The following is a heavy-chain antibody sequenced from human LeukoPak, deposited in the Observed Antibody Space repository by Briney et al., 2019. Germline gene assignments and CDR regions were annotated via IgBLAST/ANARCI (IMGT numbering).Heavy chain of an antibody. CDR3: ARDYGVY. CDR1: GFTVTSNH. Sequence: PGGSLRLSCAASGFTVTSNHMSWVRQAPGKGLEWVSIIYNGGSTYYGDSVKGRFIVSRDNSKNTLYLQMNSLTAEDTAVYFCARDYGVYWGQGTLVTVSS. V-gene: IGHV3-53*01. D-gene: IGHD3-10*01. CDR2: IYNGGST. J-gene: IGHJ4*02.